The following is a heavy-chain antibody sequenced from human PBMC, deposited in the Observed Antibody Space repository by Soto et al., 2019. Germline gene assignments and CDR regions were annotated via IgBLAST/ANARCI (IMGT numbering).Heavy chain of an antibody. CDR2: IRSKAYGGTT. CDR3: TRDYYGSGSYYTYYYYYGMDV. D-gene: IGHD3-10*01. CDR1: GFTFGDYA. J-gene: IGHJ6*02. V-gene: IGHV3-49*04. Sequence: GGSLRLSCTASGFTFGDYAMGWVRQAPGKGLEWVGFIRSKAYGGTTEYAASVKGRFTISRDDSKSIAYLQMNSLKTEDTAVYYCTRDYYGSGSYYTYYYYYGMDVWGQGTTVTVSS.